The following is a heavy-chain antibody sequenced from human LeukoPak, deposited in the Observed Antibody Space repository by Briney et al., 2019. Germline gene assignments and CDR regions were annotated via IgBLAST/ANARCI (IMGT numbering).Heavy chain of an antibody. CDR3: AKRSKGGDSTGYYYYFDL. CDR2: ISGDGSTT. V-gene: IGHV3-74*01. D-gene: IGHD3-22*01. CDR1: GFTFDDYA. J-gene: IGHJ2*01. Sequence: GGSLRLSCAASGFTFDDYAMHWVRQAPGKGLVWVSLISGDGSTTIYADSVKGRFTISRDNAKNTLFLQMNSLRAEDTAVYYCAKRSKGGDSTGYYYYFDLWGRGTLVTVSS.